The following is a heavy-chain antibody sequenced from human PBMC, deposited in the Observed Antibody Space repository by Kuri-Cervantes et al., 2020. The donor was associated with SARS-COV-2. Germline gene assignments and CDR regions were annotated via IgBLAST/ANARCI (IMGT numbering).Heavy chain of an antibody. CDR2: IYYSGST. J-gene: IGHJ6*03. CDR1: GGSISSSNYY. V-gene: IGHV4-39*01. Sequence: GSLRLSCTVSGGSISSSNYYWGWMRQPPGKGLEWIGSIYYSGSTHYNPSLKSRVSISVDTSRNQFSLKVSSVTAADTAVYSCARQHLGYYMDVWGKGTTVTVSS. CDR3: ARQHLGYYMDV.